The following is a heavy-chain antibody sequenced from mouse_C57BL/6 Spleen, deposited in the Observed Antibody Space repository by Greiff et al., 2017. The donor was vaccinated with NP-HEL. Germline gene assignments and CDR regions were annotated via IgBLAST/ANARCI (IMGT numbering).Heavy chain of an antibody. V-gene: IGHV2-9-1*01. Sequence: VKLVESGPGLVAPSQSLSITCTVSGFSLTSYAISWVRQPPGKGLEWLGVIWTGGGTNYNSALKSRLSISKDNSKSQVFLKMSSLQADDTARYYCARKGVYGKGDYYAMDYWGQGTSVTVSS. CDR3: ARKGVYGKGDYYAMDY. J-gene: IGHJ4*01. CDR2: IWTGGGT. D-gene: IGHD2-1*01. CDR1: GFSLTSYA.